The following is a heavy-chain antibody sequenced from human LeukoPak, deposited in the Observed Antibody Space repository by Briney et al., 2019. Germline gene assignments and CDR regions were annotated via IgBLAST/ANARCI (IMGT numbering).Heavy chain of an antibody. D-gene: IGHD2-15*01. Sequence: SETLSLTCTVSGGSISSSSYYWGWIRQPPGKGLEWIGTIYYSGSTYYNPSLKSRVTISVDTSRSQFSLMLSSVTAADTAVYYCARWYRSGGTCPIFDYWGQGTLVTVSS. CDR3: ARWYRSGGTCPIFDY. CDR2: IYYSGST. CDR1: GGSISSSSYY. J-gene: IGHJ4*02. V-gene: IGHV4-39*07.